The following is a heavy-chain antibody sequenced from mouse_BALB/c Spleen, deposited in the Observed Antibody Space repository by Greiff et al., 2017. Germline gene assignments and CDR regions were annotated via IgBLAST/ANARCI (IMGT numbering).Heavy chain of an antibody. CDR1: GFTFSSYT. CDR3: ARQGGYYETSFAY. V-gene: IGHV5-12-2*01. Sequence: EVQLQESGGGLVQPGGSLKLSCAASGFTFSSYTMSWVRQTPEKRLEWVAYISNGGGSTYYPDTVKGRFTISRDNAKNTLYLQMSSLKSEDTAMYYCARQGGYYETSFAYWGQGTLVTVSA. D-gene: IGHD2-3*01. J-gene: IGHJ3*01. CDR2: ISNGGGST.